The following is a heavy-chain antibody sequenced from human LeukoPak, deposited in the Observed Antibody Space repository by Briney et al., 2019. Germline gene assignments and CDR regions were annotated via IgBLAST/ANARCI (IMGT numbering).Heavy chain of an antibody. Sequence: SETLSLTCTVSGVSISSGSYYWSWIRQPAGKGLEWIGRIYTSGSTNYNPSLKSRVTISVDTSKNHFSLKLSSVTAADTAVYYCARRPGYVWGSYRYGSPFDYWGQGTLVTVSS. CDR3: ARRPGYVWGSYRYGSPFDY. CDR2: IYTSGST. J-gene: IGHJ4*02. V-gene: IGHV4-61*02. CDR1: GVSISSGSYY. D-gene: IGHD3-16*02.